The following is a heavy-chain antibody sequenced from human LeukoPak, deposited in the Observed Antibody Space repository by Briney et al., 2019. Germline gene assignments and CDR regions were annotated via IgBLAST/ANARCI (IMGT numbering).Heavy chain of an antibody. CDR1: GFSLSSYA. Sequence: GGSLRLSCAASGFSLSSYAMSWVRQAPGKGLEWVSGLSSSGSKTDYADSVKGRFTISRDNSKNTLYLQMNSLRAEDTAVYYCAKGAYDYIEMGYFDYWGQGTLVTVSS. D-gene: IGHD5-12*01. J-gene: IGHJ4*02. CDR2: LSSSGSKT. V-gene: IGHV3-23*01. CDR3: AKGAYDYIEMGYFDY.